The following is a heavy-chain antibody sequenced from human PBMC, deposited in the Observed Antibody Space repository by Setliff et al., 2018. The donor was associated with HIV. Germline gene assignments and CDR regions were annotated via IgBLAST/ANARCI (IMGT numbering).Heavy chain of an antibody. CDR2: IYYTGTT. CDR1: GGSISSSSYY. Sequence: SETLSLTCTVSGGSISSSSYYWGWIRQPPGKGLEWIGYIYYTGTTNYNPSLESRLTISIDTSQNHFSLKLTSVTAADTALYFCSRGTYYKGLDPWGQGTLVTVSS. CDR3: SRGTYYKGLDP. J-gene: IGHJ5*02. D-gene: IGHD3-10*01. V-gene: IGHV4-61*05.